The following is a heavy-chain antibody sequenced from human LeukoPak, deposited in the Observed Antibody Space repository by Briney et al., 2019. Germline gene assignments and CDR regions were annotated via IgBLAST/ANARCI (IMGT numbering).Heavy chain of an antibody. J-gene: IGHJ5*02. CDR1: GGSISSNY. CDR2: IHYSGST. Sequence: PSETLSLTCTVSGGSISSNYWSWIRQPPGKGLEWIGYIHYSGSTNYNPSLKSRVTISVVTSKNQFSLKLSSVTAADTAVYYCARGDNWFDTWGPRTLVTVSS. CDR3: ARGDNWFDT. D-gene: IGHD5-24*01. V-gene: IGHV4-59*01.